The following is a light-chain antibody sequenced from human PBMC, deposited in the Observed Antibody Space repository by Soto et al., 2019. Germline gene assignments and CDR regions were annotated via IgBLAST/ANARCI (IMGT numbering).Light chain of an antibody. CDR1: QSVSSN. CDR3: QQYNNWPLYT. Sequence: EIVMTQSPATLSVSPGERATLSCRASQSVSSNLAWYQQKPGQAPRLLIYGASTRATGIPAXXXXXXXXXXXXXXXSSLQSEDFAVYYCQQYNNWPLYTFGQGTKLEXK. CDR2: GAS. J-gene: IGKJ2*01. V-gene: IGKV3-15*01.